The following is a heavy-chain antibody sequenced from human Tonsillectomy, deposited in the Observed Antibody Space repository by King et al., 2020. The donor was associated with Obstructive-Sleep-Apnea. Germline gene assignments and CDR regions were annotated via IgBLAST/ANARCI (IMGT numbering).Heavy chain of an antibody. V-gene: IGHV3-74*01. J-gene: IGHJ5*02. CDR2: INTDSTST. Sequence: VQLVESGGGLVQPGGALRLSCAASEFTLSNFWMHWVRQAPGKGLVWVSHINTDSTSTKYADSVKGRFTISRGNAKNMLFLQMSSLRAEETAVYYCVRDHRGWFDPWGQGTLVTVSS. CDR1: EFTLSNFW. CDR3: VRDHRGWFDP. D-gene: IGHD3-10*01.